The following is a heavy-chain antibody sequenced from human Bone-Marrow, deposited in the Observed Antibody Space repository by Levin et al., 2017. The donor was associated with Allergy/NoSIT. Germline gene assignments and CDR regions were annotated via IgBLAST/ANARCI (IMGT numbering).Heavy chain of an antibody. CDR1: GFSLTTNGVG. J-gene: IGHJ4*02. D-gene: IGHD3/OR15-3a*01. V-gene: IGHV2-5*02. CDR3: VHRAEKWHHYSTNYYNFFDY. CDR2: IYWDDDK. Sequence: SGPTLVKPTQTLTLTCTFSGFSLTTNGVGVGWIRQPPGKALECLALIYWDDDKRYSPSLKSRLTITKDTSKNQVGQTMTNMDPVDTATYYCVHRAEKWHHYSTNYYNFFDYWGQGKLVTVSS.